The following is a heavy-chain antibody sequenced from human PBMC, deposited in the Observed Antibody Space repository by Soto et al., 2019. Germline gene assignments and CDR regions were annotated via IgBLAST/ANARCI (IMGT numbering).Heavy chain of an antibody. D-gene: IGHD4-17*01. CDR1: GGAITSYD. J-gene: IGHJ4*02. CDR3: ARDITVTTGIDY. Sequence: SETLSLTCTVSGGAITSYDWSWVRQPAGKRLEWIGRIYTIGTTEYNPSLKSRATMSVDTSKNQFSLKLTSVTAADTVVYYCARDITVTTGIDYWGQGTRVTVSS. V-gene: IGHV4-4*07. CDR2: IYTIGTT.